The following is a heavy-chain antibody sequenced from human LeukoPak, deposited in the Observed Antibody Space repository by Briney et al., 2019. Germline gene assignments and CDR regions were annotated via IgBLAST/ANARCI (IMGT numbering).Heavy chain of an antibody. Sequence: GGSLRLSCAASGFTFSSYGMHWVRQAPGKGLEWVAVTWYDGRNNYYAASVKGRFTISGDDSKTTVYLLMNSLRAEDTAVYYCAREVAPLYLHYGMDVWGEGTTVTVSS. D-gene: IGHD2-21*01. J-gene: IGHJ6*01. CDR1: GFTFSSYG. CDR2: TWYDGRNN. V-gene: IGHV3-33*01. CDR3: AREVAPLYLHYGMDV.